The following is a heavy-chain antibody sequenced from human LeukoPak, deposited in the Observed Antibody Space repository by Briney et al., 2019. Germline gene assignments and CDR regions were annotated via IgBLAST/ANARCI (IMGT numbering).Heavy chain of an antibody. J-gene: IGHJ6*02. CDR2: ISSRSTTI. Sequence: GGSLRLSCVASGLVYSSSVMNWIRQAPGKGLEWISYISSRSTTIYYADSVKGRFTISRDNAKNSVYLQMNSLRAEDTAVYFCASAPRGPYGMDVWGQGTTVTVSS. V-gene: IGHV3-48*03. D-gene: IGHD3-10*01. CDR3: ASAPRGPYGMDV. CDR1: GLVYSSSV.